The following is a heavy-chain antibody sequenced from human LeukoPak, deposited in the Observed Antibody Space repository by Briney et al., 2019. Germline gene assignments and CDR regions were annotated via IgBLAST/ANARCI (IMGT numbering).Heavy chain of an antibody. D-gene: IGHD6-19*01. V-gene: IGHV1-2*02. CDR1: GYTLTSYG. CDR3: ARVSIAVAGTPFDY. J-gene: IGHJ4*02. CDR2: INPNSGGT. Sequence: GASVKVSCKASGYTLTSYGISWVRQAPGQGLEWMGWINPNSGGTNYAQKFQGRVTMTRDTSISTAYMELSRLRSDDTAVYYCARVSIAVAGTPFDYWGQGTLVTVSS.